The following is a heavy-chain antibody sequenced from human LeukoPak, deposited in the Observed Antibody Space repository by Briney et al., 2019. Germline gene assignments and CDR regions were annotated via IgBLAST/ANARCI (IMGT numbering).Heavy chain of an antibody. CDR3: ASLLSGSWSADY. Sequence: PGGSLRLSCTVSGFTLSSYEMSWLRQAPGKGLEWVSSIDYSGGSSYYADSVKGRFTISRDDSKNTLYLQLNSLRAEDTAVYYCASLLSGSWSADYWGQGTLVTVSS. CDR2: IDYSGGSS. D-gene: IGHD1-26*01. V-gene: IGHV3-23*01. J-gene: IGHJ4*02. CDR1: GFTLSSYE.